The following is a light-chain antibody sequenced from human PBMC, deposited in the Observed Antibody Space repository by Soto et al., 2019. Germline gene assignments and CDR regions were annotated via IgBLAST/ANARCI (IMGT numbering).Light chain of an antibody. CDR1: QSVASNY. V-gene: IGKV3-20*01. CDR3: QQYDNWPIT. CDR2: DAS. J-gene: IGKJ5*01. Sequence: EIVFTQSPCTLSLSPGERATLSCRASQSVASNYLGWYQQKPGQAPRVLIFDASIRATGIPDRFSGSGSGTEFTLIISSLQSEDSAVYYCQQYDNWPITFGQGTRLEIK.